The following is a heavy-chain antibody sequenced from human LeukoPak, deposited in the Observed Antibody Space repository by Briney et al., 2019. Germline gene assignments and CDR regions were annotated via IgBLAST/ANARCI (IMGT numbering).Heavy chain of an antibody. V-gene: IGHV3-7*01. CDR1: GFTFSSYW. CDR3: ATDDYGDYSARGTSLDY. D-gene: IGHD4-17*01. Sequence: GGSLRLSCAASGFTFSSYWMNWVRQAPGKGLEWVANIKEDGSEIYYVDSVKGRFTISRDNAKNSLFLQMNSLRAEDTAVYHCATDDYGDYSARGTSLDYWGQGTLVTVSS. CDR2: IKEDGSEI. J-gene: IGHJ4*02.